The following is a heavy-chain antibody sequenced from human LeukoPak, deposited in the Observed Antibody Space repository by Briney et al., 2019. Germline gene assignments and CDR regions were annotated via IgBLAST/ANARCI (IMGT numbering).Heavy chain of an antibody. CDR2: ISAYNGNT. D-gene: IGHD5-12*01. Sequence: ASVKVSCKASGYTFTSYGISWVRQAPGQGLEWMGRISAYNGNTNYAQKLQGRVTMTTDTSTCTAYMELRSLRSDDTAVYYCARNTRKYSGYDYAYWGQGTLVTVSS. CDR3: ARNTRKYSGYDYAY. J-gene: IGHJ4*02. CDR1: GYTFTSYG. V-gene: IGHV1-18*01.